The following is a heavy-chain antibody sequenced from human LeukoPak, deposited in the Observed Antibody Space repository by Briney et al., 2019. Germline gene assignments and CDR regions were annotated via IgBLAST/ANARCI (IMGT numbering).Heavy chain of an antibody. J-gene: IGHJ4*02. V-gene: IGHV3-23*01. CDR3: AKDWSYSGSYVGY. CDR1: GFTFSSYG. D-gene: IGHD1-26*01. Sequence: GGSLRLSCAASGFTFSSYGMSWVRQAPGKGLELVSAISGSGGSTYYADSVKGRFTISRDNSKNTLFLQMNSLRAEDTAVYYCAKDWSYSGSYVGYWGQGTLVTVSS. CDR2: ISGSGGST.